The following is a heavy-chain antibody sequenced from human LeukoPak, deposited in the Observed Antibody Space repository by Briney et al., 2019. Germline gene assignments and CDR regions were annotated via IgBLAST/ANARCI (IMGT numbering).Heavy chain of an antibody. D-gene: IGHD6-6*01. V-gene: IGHV3-23*01. CDR1: GFTFSSYA. Sequence: GGSLRLSCAASGFTFSSYAMSWVRQAPGKGLEWVSAISGSGGSTYYADSVKGRFTISRDNSKNTLYLQMNSLRAKDTAVYYCAQSRSSARVFDYWGQGTLVTVSS. J-gene: IGHJ4*02. CDR2: ISGSGGST. CDR3: AQSRSSARVFDY.